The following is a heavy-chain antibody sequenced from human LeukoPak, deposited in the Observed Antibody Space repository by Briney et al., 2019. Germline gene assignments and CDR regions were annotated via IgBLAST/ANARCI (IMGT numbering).Heavy chain of an antibody. CDR2: ISSSSSYI. CDR1: GFTFSNYG. D-gene: IGHD3-22*01. J-gene: IGHJ4*02. Sequence: PGGSLRLSCAASGFTFSNYGMHWVRQVPGKGLEWVSSISSSSSYIYYADSVKGRFTISRDNAKNSLYLQMNSLRAEDTAVYYCAREWHTYYYDSSGPIDYWGQGTLVTVSS. V-gene: IGHV3-21*01. CDR3: AREWHTYYYDSSGPIDY.